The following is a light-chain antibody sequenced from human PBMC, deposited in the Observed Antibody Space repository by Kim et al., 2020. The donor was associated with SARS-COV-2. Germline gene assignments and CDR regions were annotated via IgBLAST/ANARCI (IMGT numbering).Light chain of an antibody. V-gene: IGKV3-20*01. CDR2: GAS. CDR3: QHYGSSPYT. CDR1: QSVSNNY. J-gene: IGKJ2*01. Sequence: EIVLTQSPGTLSLSPGERATLSCRASQSVSNNYLAWYQQKPGQAPRLLIYGASSRATAIPDRFSGSGSGTDFTLTISRLEPEDFAVYYCQHYGSSPYTFGQGTKLDI.